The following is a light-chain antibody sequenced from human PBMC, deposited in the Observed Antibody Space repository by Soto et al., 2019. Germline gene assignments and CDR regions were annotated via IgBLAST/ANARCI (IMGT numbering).Light chain of an antibody. J-gene: IGLJ1*01. CDR2: EVN. V-gene: IGLV2-8*01. CDR1: SSDVGFFNY. Sequence: QSVLTQPPSVSGAPVQSVTISCTGTSSDVGFFNYVSWYQHHPGKVPKFLIYEVNKRPSGVPDRFSGSKSGNTASLTVSGLQPEDEAEYFCSSFVDGTSYVFGTGTKVTVL. CDR3: SSFVDGTSYV.